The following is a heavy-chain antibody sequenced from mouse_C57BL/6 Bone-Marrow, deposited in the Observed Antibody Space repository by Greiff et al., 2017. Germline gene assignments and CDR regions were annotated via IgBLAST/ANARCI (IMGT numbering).Heavy chain of an antibody. J-gene: IGHJ3*01. CDR1: GFTFSSYG. V-gene: IGHV5-6*01. D-gene: IGHD1-1*01. CDR3: ARRGYYGSSPSY. Sequence: EVHLVESGGDLVKPGGSLKLSCAASGFTFSSYGMSWVRQTPDKRLEWVATISSGGSYTYYPDSVKGRFTISRDNAKNTLYLQMSSLKSEDTAMYYCARRGYYGSSPSYWGQGTLVTVSA. CDR2: ISSGGSYT.